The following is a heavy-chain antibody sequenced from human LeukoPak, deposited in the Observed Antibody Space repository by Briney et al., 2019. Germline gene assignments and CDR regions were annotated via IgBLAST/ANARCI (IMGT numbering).Heavy chain of an antibody. CDR2: ISYDGSNK. D-gene: IGHD3-9*01. CDR3: AKDRYFDWLLLG. V-gene: IGHV3-30*18. J-gene: IGHJ4*02. Sequence: GGSLRLSCAASGFTFSSYWMSWVRQAPGKGLEWVAVISYDGSNKYYADSVKGRFTISRDNSKNTLYLQMNSLRAEDTAVYYCAKDRYFDWLLLGWGQGTLVTVSS. CDR1: GFTFSSYW.